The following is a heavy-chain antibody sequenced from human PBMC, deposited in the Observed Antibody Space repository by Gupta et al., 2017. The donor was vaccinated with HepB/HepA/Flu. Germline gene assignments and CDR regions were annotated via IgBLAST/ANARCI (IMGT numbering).Heavy chain of an antibody. V-gene: IGHV4-39*01. CDR3: ARKCCYFNWGGSPNWFDP. Sequence: QLQLQESGQGVVKPSENMSLTCSGCSHCSSSGNYWWGWIRQPPGKGLWWIGSVGHRGSTYDNPSLKSRVAVSIDTSKNQFSLKLTSVTAADTAMYFCARKCCYFNWGGSPNWFDPWGQGTLVTVSS. CDR1: SHCSSSGNYW. CDR2: VGHRGST. D-gene: IGHD3-16*01. J-gene: IGHJ5*02.